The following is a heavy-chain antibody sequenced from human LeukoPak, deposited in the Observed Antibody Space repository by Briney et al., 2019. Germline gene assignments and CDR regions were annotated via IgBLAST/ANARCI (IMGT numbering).Heavy chain of an antibody. J-gene: IGHJ4*02. CDR2: IYYSGST. CDR3: ARHVPMIVVAHFDY. V-gene: IGHV4-39*01. Sequence: SETLSLTCSVSGGSISSSSHYWGWIRQPPGKGLEWIGSIYYSGSTYYNPSLKSRVTISVDTSKNQFSLKLSSVTAADTAVYYCARHVPMIVVAHFDYWGQGTLVTVSS. D-gene: IGHD3-22*01. CDR1: GGSISSSSHY.